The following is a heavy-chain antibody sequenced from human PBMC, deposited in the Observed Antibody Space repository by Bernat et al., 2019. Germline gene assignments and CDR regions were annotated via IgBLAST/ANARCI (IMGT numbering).Heavy chain of an antibody. CDR3: ARVYLNGSGSYNPTSYYYYYYMDV. CDR2: IIPIFDTA. Sequence: QVQLVQSGAEVKKPGSSVKVSCKASGGTFSSYAISWVRQAPGQGLEWMGGIIPIFDTANYAQKFQGRVTITADESTSTAYMELSSLRSEDTAVYYCARVYLNGSGSYNPTSYYYYYYMDVWGKGTTVTVSS. V-gene: IGHV1-69*01. D-gene: IGHD3-10*01. CDR1: GGTFSSYA. J-gene: IGHJ6*03.